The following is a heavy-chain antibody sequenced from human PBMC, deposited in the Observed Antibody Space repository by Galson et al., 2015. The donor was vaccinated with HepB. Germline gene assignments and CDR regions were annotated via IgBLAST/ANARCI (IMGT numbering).Heavy chain of an antibody. D-gene: IGHD3-22*01. V-gene: IGHV2-5*02. Sequence: PALVKPTQTLTLPCTFSGFSLSTSGVGVGWIRQPPGKALEWLAVIYWDDDKRYSPSLKSRLTITKDTSKNQVVLTMTNMDPVDTATYYCVRRPNYYDSGGYWGEVDYWGQGTLVTVSS. CDR1: GFSLSTSGVG. CDR3: VRRPNYYDSGGYWGEVDY. CDR2: IYWDDDK. J-gene: IGHJ4*02.